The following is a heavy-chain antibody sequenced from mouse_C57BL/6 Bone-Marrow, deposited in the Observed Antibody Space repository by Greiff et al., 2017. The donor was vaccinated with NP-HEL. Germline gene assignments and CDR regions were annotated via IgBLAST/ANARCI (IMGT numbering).Heavy chain of an antibody. V-gene: IGHV14-4*01. CDR3: TATVVRDY. J-gene: IGHJ2*01. CDR1: GFNIKDDY. CDR2: IDPENGDT. Sequence: EVQLQQSGAELVRPGASVKLSCTASGFNIKDDYMHWVKQRPEQGLEWIGWIDPENGDTEYASKFQGKATITADTSSNTAYLQLRSLTSEDTAVYYCTATVVRDYWGQGTTLTVSS. D-gene: IGHD1-1*01.